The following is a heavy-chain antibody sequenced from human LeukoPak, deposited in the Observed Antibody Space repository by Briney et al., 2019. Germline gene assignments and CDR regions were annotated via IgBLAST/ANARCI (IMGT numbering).Heavy chain of an antibody. CDR3: ARVTGYMIEDYFDY. V-gene: IGHV4-61*02. CDR2: ISSSGST. D-gene: IGHD3-22*01. Sequence: SQTLSLTCTVSGDSISSGDYYWSWIRQPAGKGLEWIGRISSSGSTNYNPSLKSRVTISVDTSKNQFSLKLSSVTAADTAVYYCARVTGYMIEDYFDYWGQGTLVTVSS. CDR1: GDSISSGDYY. J-gene: IGHJ4*02.